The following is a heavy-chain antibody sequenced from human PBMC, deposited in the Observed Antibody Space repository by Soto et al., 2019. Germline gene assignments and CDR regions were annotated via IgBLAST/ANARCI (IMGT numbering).Heavy chain of an antibody. CDR1: GFTFSSYG. CDR3: AKTRTDATVTRPPYDY. CDR2: ISYDGSNK. J-gene: IGHJ4*02. V-gene: IGHV3-30*18. D-gene: IGHD4-17*01. Sequence: QVQLVESGGGVVQPGRSLRLYCAASGFTFSSYGMHWVRQAPGKGLEWVAVISYDGSNKYYADSVKGRFTISRDNSKNTLYLQMNSLRAEDTAVYYCAKTRTDATVTRPPYDYWGQGTLVTVSS.